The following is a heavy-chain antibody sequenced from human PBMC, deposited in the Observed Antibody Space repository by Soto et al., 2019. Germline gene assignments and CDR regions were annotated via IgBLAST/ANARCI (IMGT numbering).Heavy chain of an antibody. J-gene: IGHJ3*02. D-gene: IGHD3-10*01. CDR3: AKDSSGFGALGAFDI. CDR1: GFTFSSYA. V-gene: IGHV3-23*01. Sequence: EVQLLESGGGLVQPVGSLRLSCAASGFTFSSYAMSWVRQAPGKGLEWVSAISGSGGSTYYADSVKGRFTISRDNSKNTLYLQMNSLRAEDTAVYYYAKDSSGFGALGAFDIWGQGTMVTVSS. CDR2: ISGSGGST.